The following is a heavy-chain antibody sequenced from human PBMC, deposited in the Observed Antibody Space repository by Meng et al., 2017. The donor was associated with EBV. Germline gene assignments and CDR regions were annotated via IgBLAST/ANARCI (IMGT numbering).Heavy chain of an antibody. CDR1: GGPFRSAA. D-gene: IGHD3-10*01. Sequence: LQLQLSGAEVMQPGSAVKFSCTTSGGPFRSAAVSVVRQALGHVLDWMGELIRMSGAPHYSQKYQDRVTIIAEESTSTHSMELNKHRFQDTAMYYCASESGRGFTPDYWGQGTLVTVSS. J-gene: IGHJ4*02. V-gene: IGHV1-69*01. CDR3: ASESGRGFTPDY. CDR2: LIRMSGAP.